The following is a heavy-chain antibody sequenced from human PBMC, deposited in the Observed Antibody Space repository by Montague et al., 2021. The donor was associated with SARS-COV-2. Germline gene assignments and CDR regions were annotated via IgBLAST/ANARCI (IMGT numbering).Heavy chain of an antibody. CDR3: ARAASQLPASWDRAYYYHGMDI. Sequence: SLRLSCAASGFTFSSYAMHWVRQAPGKGLEWVAVISYDGSNKYYADSVKGRFTISRDNSKNTLYLQMNSLRAEDTAAYYCARAASQLPASWDRAYYYHGMDIWGQGTTVTVSS. CDR2: ISYDGSNK. CDR1: GFTFSSYA. D-gene: IGHD2-2*01. J-gene: IGHJ6*02. V-gene: IGHV3-30*04.